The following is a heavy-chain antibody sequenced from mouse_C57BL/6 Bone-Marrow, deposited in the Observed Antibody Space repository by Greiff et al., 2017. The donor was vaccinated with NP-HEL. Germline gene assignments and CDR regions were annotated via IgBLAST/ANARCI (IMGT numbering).Heavy chain of an antibody. Sequence: QVQLKQPGAELVKPGASVKLSCKASGYTFTSYWMHWVKQRPGRGLEWIGRIDPNSGGTKYNEKFKSKATLTVDKPSSTAYMQLSSLTSEDSAVYYCARWRYYAPYAMDYWGQGTSVTVSS. J-gene: IGHJ4*01. V-gene: IGHV1-72*01. CDR1: GYTFTSYW. D-gene: IGHD1-1*01. CDR3: ARWRYYAPYAMDY. CDR2: IDPNSGGT.